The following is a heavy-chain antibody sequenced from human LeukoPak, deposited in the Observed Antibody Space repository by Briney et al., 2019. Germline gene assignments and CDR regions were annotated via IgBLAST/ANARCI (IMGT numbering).Heavy chain of an antibody. CDR3: AGRHDYGGLN. D-gene: IGHD4-23*01. J-gene: IGHJ4*02. V-gene: IGHV4-30-2*01. Sequence: SETLSLTCAVSGGSISSGGYSWSWIRQPPGKGLEWIGYIYHNGSTYYNPSLKSRVTVSVDRSKNQFSLKLSSVTAADTAVYYCAGRHDYGGLNWGQGTLVTVSS. CDR1: GGSISSGGYS. CDR2: IYHNGST.